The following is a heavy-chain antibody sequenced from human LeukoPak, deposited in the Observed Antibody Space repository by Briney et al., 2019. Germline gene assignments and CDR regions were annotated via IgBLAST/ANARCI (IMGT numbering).Heavy chain of an antibody. CDR2: ISSTAGTI. Sequence: GGSLPLSRVASGFTFSTYEMNWVRQAPGKGLEWVSYISSTAGTIYYADSLTGRFTISRDNAKKSLYLQMNRLRAEDTAVYYCARDLNGATLDYWGQGTLGSPS. J-gene: IGHJ4*02. V-gene: IGHV3-48*03. CDR3: ARDLNGATLDY. CDR1: GFTFSTYE. D-gene: IGHD4/OR15-4a*01.